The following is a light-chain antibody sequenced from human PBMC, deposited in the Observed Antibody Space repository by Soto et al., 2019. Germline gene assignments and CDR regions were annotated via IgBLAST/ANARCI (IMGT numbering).Light chain of an antibody. V-gene: IGKV1-39*01. Sequence: DIQMTQSPSSLSASVGDRVTISCRASQSISSYLNWYQQKPGKAPKLLIYAASSLQGGLPSRFSGSGSETDFTLTISSLQPEDFATYYCQQSYKTPLTFGGGTKLEIK. J-gene: IGKJ4*01. CDR3: QQSYKTPLT. CDR1: QSISSY. CDR2: AAS.